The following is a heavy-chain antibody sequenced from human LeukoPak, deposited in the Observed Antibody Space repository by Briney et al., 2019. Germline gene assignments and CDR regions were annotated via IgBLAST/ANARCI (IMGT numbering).Heavy chain of an antibody. CDR1: GGSISSSRYY. J-gene: IGHJ4*02. CDR3: AREGYGDLFDY. V-gene: IGHV4-39*07. D-gene: IGHD4-17*01. CDR2: IYYSGST. Sequence: SETLSLTCTVSGGSISSSRYYWGWIRQPPGRGLEWIGSIYYSGSTYYNPSLKSRVTISLDTSKNQFSLNLRSVTAADTAVYYCAREGYGDLFDYWGQGTLVTVSS.